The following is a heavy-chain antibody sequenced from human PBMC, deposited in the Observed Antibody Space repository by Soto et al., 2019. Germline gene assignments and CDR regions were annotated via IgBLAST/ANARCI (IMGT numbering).Heavy chain of an antibody. CDR3: ARWPQLEPRFDY. Sequence: PSETLSLTCTVSGGSISRGNYYWSWIRQPPGKGLEWIGYIYYSGSTYYNPSLKSRVTISVDTSKNQFSLKLSSVTAADTAVYYCARWPQLEPRFDYWGQGTLVTVSS. CDR2: IYYSGST. CDR1: GGSISRGNYY. J-gene: IGHJ4*02. V-gene: IGHV4-30-4*01. D-gene: IGHD1-1*01.